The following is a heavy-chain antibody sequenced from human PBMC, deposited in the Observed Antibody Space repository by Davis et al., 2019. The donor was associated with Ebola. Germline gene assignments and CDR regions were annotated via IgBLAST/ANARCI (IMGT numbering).Heavy chain of an antibody. CDR2: ISSSSSTI. V-gene: IGHV3-48*04. D-gene: IGHD6-13*01. Sequence: GESLKISCAASGFTFSSYSMNWVRQAPGKGLEWVSYISSSSSTIYYADSVKGRFTISRDNAKNSLYLQMNSLRAEGTAVYYCARDGHIAAAGTLGHYWGQGTLVTVSS. CDR1: GFTFSSYS. J-gene: IGHJ4*02. CDR3: ARDGHIAAAGTLGHY.